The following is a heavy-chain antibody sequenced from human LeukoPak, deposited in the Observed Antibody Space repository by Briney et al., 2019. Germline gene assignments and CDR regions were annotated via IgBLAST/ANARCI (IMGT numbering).Heavy chain of an antibody. D-gene: IGHD6-13*01. J-gene: IGHJ4*02. CDR1: GGSFSGYY. V-gene: IGHV4-34*01. CDR3: ARLLGIAAAGLDY. Sequence: SETLSLTCAVYGGSFSGYYWSWIRQPLGKGLEWIGEINHSGSTNYNPSLKSRVTISVDTSKNQFSLKLSSVTAADTAVYYCARLLGIAAAGLDYWGQGTLVTVSS. CDR2: INHSGST.